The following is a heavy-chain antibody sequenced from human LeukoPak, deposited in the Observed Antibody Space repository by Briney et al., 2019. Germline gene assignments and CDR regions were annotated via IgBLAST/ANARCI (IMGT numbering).Heavy chain of an antibody. CDR1: GFTFSAYA. V-gene: IGHV3-30*03. CDR2: MSYDGGNK. J-gene: IGHJ5*02. Sequence: GGSLRLSCTASGFTFSAYAMHWVRQAPGKGLEWVAVMSYDGGNKYYADSVKGRFTISRDNSKNTLYLQVNSLRPEDTAVYFCARGLRDFDPWGQGTLVTVSS. CDR3: ARGLRDFDP.